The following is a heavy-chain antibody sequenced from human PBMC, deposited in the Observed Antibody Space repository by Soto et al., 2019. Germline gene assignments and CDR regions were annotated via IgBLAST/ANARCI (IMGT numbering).Heavy chain of an antibody. J-gene: IGHJ4*02. CDR2: ISYDGSNK. CDR1: GFTFSSYG. CDR3: AKDQGYCTNGVCYVFDY. V-gene: IGHV3-30*18. Sequence: QVQLVESGGGVVQPGRSLRLSCAASGFTFSSYGMHWVRQAPGKGLEWVAVISYDGSNKYYADSVKGRFTISRDNSKNTLYLHMNSLRAEDTAVYYCAKDQGYCTNGVCYVFDYWGQGTLVTVSS. D-gene: IGHD2-8*01.